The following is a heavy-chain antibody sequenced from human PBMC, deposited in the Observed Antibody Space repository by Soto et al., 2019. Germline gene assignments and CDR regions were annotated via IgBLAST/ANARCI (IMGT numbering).Heavy chain of an antibody. CDR1: GFTFSGSA. J-gene: IGHJ4*02. CDR3: ARHGGSHQEPSAY. Sequence: EVQLVESGGGLVQSGGSLKLSCTASGFTFSGSAIHWVRQASGKGLEWVGRIRSERNNYATAYAASLKGRVAISRDASNSTGYLQIDSLTTEAAAVYYCARHGGSHQEPSAYWGKGTLATVSS. CDR2: IRSERNNYAT. V-gene: IGHV3-73*02. D-gene: IGHD1-1*01.